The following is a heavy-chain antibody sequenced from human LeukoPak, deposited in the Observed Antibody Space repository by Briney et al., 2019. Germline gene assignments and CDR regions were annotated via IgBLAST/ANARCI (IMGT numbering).Heavy chain of an antibody. J-gene: IGHJ1*01. Sequence: GGSLRLSCAASGFIFNDYYMNWIRQAPGKGLEWVSYISSRGSAIYYADSVKGRFTISRDNAKNSLYLQMNSLRAEDTAVCYCTRGPLLGDSSGYPLFQHWGQGTLVTVSS. CDR2: ISSRGSAI. D-gene: IGHD3-22*01. CDR1: GFIFNDYY. CDR3: TRGPLLGDSSGYPLFQH. V-gene: IGHV3-11*01.